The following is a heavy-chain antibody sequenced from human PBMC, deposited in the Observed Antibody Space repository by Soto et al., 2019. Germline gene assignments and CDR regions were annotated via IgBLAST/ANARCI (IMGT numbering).Heavy chain of an antibody. Sequence: PGGSLRLSCAAFGFTFSSYTMSWVRQAPGKGLEWVSSISGSGGSPNYADSVQGRFTISRDNPKNTLYLQMNSLRAEDTAVYYCAKNRFGGSYYYYGMEFWGQGTTVTVSS. V-gene: IGHV3-23*01. CDR2: ISGSGGSP. CDR1: GFTFSSYT. J-gene: IGHJ6*02. CDR3: AKNRFGGSYYYYGMEF. D-gene: IGHD3-16*01.